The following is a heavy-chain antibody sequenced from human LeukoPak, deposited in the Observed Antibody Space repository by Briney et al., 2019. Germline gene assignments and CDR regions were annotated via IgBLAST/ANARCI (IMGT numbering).Heavy chain of an antibody. CDR1: GFTFSSYG. CDR2: IYYSGST. J-gene: IGHJ4*02. CDR3: ARGGYGSGSYYKDYFDY. Sequence: GSLRLSCAASGFTFSSYGMSWVRQAPGKGLEWIGSIYYSGSTYYNPSLKSRVTISVDTSKNQFSLKLSSVTAADTAVYYCARGGYGSGSYYKDYFDYWGQGTLVTVSS. V-gene: IGHV4-39*07. D-gene: IGHD3-10*01.